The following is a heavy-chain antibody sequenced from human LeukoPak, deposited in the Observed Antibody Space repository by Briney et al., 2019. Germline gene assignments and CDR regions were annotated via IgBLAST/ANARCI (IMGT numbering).Heavy chain of an antibody. CDR2: IYYSGST. J-gene: IGHJ4*02. Sequence: SETLSLTCTVSGGSISSGDYYWSWIRQPPGKGLVWIGYIYYSGSTYYNPSLKSRVTISVDTSKNQFSLKLSSVTAADTAVYYCATRIVGAAKLDYWGQGTLVTVSS. V-gene: IGHV4-30-4*08. CDR1: GGSISSGDYY. D-gene: IGHD1-26*01. CDR3: ATRIVGAAKLDY.